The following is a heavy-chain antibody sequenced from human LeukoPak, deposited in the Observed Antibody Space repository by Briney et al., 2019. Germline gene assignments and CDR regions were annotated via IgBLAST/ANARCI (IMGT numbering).Heavy chain of an antibody. Sequence: SETLSLTCAVYGGSFSGYYWSWIRQPPGKGLEWIGEINHSGSTSYNPSLKSRVTISVDTSKNQFSLKLSSVTAADTAVYYCARVSMVRGVIMPDAFDIWGQGTMVTVSS. CDR2: INHSGST. CDR3: ARVSMVRGVIMPDAFDI. J-gene: IGHJ3*02. V-gene: IGHV4-34*01. D-gene: IGHD3-10*01. CDR1: GGSFSGYY.